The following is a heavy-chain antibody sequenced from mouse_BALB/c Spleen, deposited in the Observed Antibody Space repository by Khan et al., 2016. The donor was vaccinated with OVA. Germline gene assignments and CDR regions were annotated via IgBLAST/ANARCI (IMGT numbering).Heavy chain of an antibody. CDR2: IWRGGIT. CDR3: AKRPANSYDAMDY. D-gene: IGHD2-12*01. Sequence: QVPLKQSGPGLVQPSQSLSITCTVSGFSLTNYGVHWVRQSPGKGLEWLGVIWRGGITDYNAAFMSRLSITKDNSKSQVFFKMNSLQADDTAIYYCAKRPANSYDAMDYWGQGTSVNVSS. V-gene: IGHV2-5*01. CDR1: GFSLTNYG. J-gene: IGHJ4*01.